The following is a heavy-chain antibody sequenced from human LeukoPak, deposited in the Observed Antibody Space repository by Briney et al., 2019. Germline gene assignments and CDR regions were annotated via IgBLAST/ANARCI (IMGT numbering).Heavy chain of an antibody. CDR2: IYYDGRNK. V-gene: IGHV3-30*02. Sequence: GGSLRLSCVVSGFTFSAIGMHWVRQAPGKGLEWVAYIYYDGRNKYYADSVKGRFTISRDNSKNTLYLQMNSLRAEDTAVYYCAGLLWFGDLKGAFDIWGQGTMVTVSS. J-gene: IGHJ3*02. CDR1: GFTFSAIG. D-gene: IGHD3-10*01. CDR3: AGLLWFGDLKGAFDI.